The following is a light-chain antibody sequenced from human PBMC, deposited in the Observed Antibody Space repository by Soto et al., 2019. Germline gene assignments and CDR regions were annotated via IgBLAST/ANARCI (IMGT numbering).Light chain of an antibody. J-gene: IGKJ2*01. CDR3: QQYDSYPFT. V-gene: IGKV1-16*01. CDR2: GAS. CDR1: QGIRNY. Sequence: DIQMTQSPSSLSASVGDRVTITCRASQGIRNYLVWFQQKPGKAPKSLIYGASSLQSGVPSRFSGSGSLTDFTLTISSLQPEDFATYYCQQYDSYPFTFGQGTRLEIK.